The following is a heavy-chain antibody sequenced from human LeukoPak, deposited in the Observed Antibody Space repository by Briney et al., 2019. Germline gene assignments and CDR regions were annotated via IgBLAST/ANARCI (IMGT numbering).Heavy chain of an antibody. D-gene: IGHD4-17*01. CDR2: NKCKTDGGLT. J-gene: IGHJ4*02. CDR1: GYTLSKAW. CDR3: TTAGGLSGDYGRRYLTY. Sequence: PGGSLRLSCAVSGYTLSKAWMRWVRQARGKGRVWVGRNKCKTDGGLTDYAAHVKGRFTISRDNSKNTLYLQMNSLKAEDTAVYYCTTAGGLSGDYGRRYLTYWGQGTLVTVSS. V-gene: IGHV3-15*01.